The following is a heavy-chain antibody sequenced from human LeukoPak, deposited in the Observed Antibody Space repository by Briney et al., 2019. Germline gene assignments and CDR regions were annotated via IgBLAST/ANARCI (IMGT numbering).Heavy chain of an antibody. CDR1: GGSISSSNW. D-gene: IGHD4-11*01. CDR2: IYHSGST. Sequence: SETLSLTCAVSGGSISSSNWWSWVRQPPGKGLEWIGEIYHSGSTNYNPSLKSRVTISVDKSKNQFSLKLSSVTAADTAVYYCAGVTVEVTTGYFDYWGQGTLVTVSS. CDR3: AGVTVEVTTGYFDY. V-gene: IGHV4-4*02. J-gene: IGHJ4*02.